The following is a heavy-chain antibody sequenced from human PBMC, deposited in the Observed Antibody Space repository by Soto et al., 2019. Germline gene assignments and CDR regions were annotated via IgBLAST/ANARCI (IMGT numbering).Heavy chain of an antibody. V-gene: IGHV3-23*01. D-gene: IGHD3-22*01. CDR3: ASSTYYYDSSGYLAAY. CDR1: GFTFSSYA. J-gene: IGHJ4*02. Sequence: GGSLRLSCAASGFTFSSYAMSWVRQAPGKGLEWVSAISGSGGSTYYADSVKGRFTISRDNSKNTLYLQMSSLRAEDTAVYYCASSTYYYDSSGYLAAYWGQGTLVTVSS. CDR2: ISGSGGST.